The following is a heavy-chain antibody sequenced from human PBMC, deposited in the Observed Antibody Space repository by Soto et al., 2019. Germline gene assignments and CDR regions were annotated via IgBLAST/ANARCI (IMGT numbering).Heavy chain of an antibody. CDR3: ARGGRIAAPLSHDIDDY. Sequence: ASVKVSCKASGYTFTSYYMHWVRQAPGQGLEWMGIINPSGGSTSYAQKFQGRVTMTRDTSTSTVYMELSSLRSEDTAVYYCARGGRIAAPLSHDIDDYWGQGTLVTVSS. D-gene: IGHD6-6*01. V-gene: IGHV1-46*01. J-gene: IGHJ4*02. CDR2: INPSGGST. CDR1: GYTFTSYY.